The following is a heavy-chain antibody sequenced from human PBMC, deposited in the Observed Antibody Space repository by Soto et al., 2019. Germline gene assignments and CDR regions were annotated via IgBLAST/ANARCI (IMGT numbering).Heavy chain of an antibody. J-gene: IGHJ4*02. V-gene: IGHV3-23*01. CDR1: GFTFSSYA. CDR2: ISSSGDTT. Sequence: EVQVLESGGGLVQPGGSLRLSCAASGFTFSSYAMCWVRQAPGKGLEWVSAISSSGDTTFYTDSVKGRFTISRDNSKNTLYLQLNSLRAEDTAVYYCARESCSYGVCHSLDYWGQGTLVTVSA. D-gene: IGHD2-8*01. CDR3: ARESCSYGVCHSLDY.